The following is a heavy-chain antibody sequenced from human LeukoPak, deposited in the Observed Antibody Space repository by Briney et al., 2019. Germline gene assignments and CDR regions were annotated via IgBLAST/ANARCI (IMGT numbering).Heavy chain of an antibody. Sequence: LTCAVYGGSFSGYYWSWVRQAPGKGLEWVGRIKSKTDGGTTDYAAPVKGRFTISRDDSKNTLYLQMNSLKTEDTAVYYCTTEPFYSFDYWGQGTLVTVSS. CDR3: TTEPFYSFDY. CDR1: GGSFSGYY. V-gene: IGHV3-15*01. J-gene: IGHJ4*02. CDR2: IKSKTDGGTT. D-gene: IGHD2/OR15-2a*01.